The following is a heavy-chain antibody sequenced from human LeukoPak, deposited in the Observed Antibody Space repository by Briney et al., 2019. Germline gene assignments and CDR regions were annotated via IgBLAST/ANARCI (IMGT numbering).Heavy chain of an antibody. CDR1: GCSLSNYY. J-gene: IGHJ6*03. Sequence: AGTLSLTCTVSGCSLSNYYLSWIRQPAGKGLEWIGRIYTSGSTNYNTSLKSRVTISVDNSKNQLSLKLSSVTAADTAVYYCARDQATAIHSTHYYYADVWGKGTTVTVSS. CDR2: IYTSGST. CDR3: ARDQATAIHSTHYYYADV. D-gene: IGHD2-2*02. V-gene: IGHV4-4*07.